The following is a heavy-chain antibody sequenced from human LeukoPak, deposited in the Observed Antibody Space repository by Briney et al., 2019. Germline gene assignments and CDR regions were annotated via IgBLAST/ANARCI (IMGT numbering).Heavy chain of an antibody. J-gene: IGHJ4*02. CDR1: GFTFDDYA. CDR2: ISWNSGSI. CDR3: ARDSSGYHGFDY. D-gene: IGHD3-22*01. V-gene: IGHV3-9*01. Sequence: GGSLRLSCAASGFTFDDYAMHWVRQAPGKGLEWISGISWNSGSIGYADSVKGRFTISRDNAKNSLYLQMNSLRAEDTAVYYCARDSSGYHGFDYWDQGTLVTVSS.